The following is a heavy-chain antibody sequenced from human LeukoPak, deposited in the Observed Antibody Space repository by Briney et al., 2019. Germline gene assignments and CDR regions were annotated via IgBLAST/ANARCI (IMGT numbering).Heavy chain of an antibody. CDR3: ARTINWNDAIDHSDY. D-gene: IGHD1-20*01. CDR2: ISAYNGNT. J-gene: IGHJ4*02. CDR1: GYTFTSYG. V-gene: IGHV1-18*01. Sequence: ASVKVSCKASGYTFTSYGISWVRQAPGQGLEWMGWISAYNGNTNYAQKLQGRATMTTDTSTSTAYMELRSLRSDDTAVYYCARTINWNDAIDHSDYWGQGTLVTVSS.